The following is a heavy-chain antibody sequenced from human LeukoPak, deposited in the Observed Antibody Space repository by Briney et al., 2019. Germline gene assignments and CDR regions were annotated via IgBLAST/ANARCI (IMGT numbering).Heavy chain of an antibody. D-gene: IGHD2-2*01. V-gene: IGHV1-18*01. Sequence: ASVKVSCKASGYTFASFGITWVRQAPGQGLEWMGWINTHNGDTNYAQKLQGRVTMTTDTSTSTAYMELRSLRSDDTAVYYCAREEEYCSSTSCHRDDYWGQGTLVTVSS. CDR1: GYTFASFG. CDR2: INTHNGDT. J-gene: IGHJ4*02. CDR3: AREEEYCSSTSCHRDDY.